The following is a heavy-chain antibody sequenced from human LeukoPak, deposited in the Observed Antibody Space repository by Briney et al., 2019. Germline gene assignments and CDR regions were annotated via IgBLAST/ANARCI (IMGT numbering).Heavy chain of an antibody. CDR1: SGSISSYY. J-gene: IGHJ4*02. Sequence: KPSETLSLTCTVSSGSISSYYWGWIRQPAGKGLEWIGRIYTSGSTNYNPSLKSRVIMSVDLPENHISLKLTSVTAADTAVYYCAREGGFYRPLDYSGQGTLVTVSS. CDR3: AREGGFYRPLDY. D-gene: IGHD3-3*01. CDR2: IYTSGST. V-gene: IGHV4-4*07.